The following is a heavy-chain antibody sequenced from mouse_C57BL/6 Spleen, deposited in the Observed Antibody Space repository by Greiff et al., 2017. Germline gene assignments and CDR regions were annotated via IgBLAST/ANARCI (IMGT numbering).Heavy chain of an antibody. J-gene: IGHJ4*01. CDR3: AREYDAMHY. Sequence: QVQLQQPGAELVRPGSSVKLSCKASGYTFTSYWMDWVKQRPGQGLEWIGNIYPSDSETHYNQKFKDKATLTVDKSSSTAYMHLSSLTSEDSAVYYCAREYDAMHYWGQGTSVTVSS. V-gene: IGHV1-61*01. CDR2: IYPSDSET. CDR1: GYTFTSYW.